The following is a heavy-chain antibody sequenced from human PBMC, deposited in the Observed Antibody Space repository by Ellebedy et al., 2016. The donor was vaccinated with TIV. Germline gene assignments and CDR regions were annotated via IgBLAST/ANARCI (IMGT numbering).Heavy chain of an antibody. V-gene: IGHV3-23*01. J-gene: IGHJ4*02. CDR2: SISSGGST. Sequence: PGGSLRLSCAASGFTFSNYAISWVRQAPGQGLEWVSGSISSGGSTYYTDSVKGRFTMSSDNSKNTLYLQMNSLRAEDTAVYSCAKAPIETGRGVICYPFDNWGLGTLVTVSS. CDR1: GFTFSNYA. CDR3: AKAPIETGRGVICYPFDN. D-gene: IGHD2-15*01.